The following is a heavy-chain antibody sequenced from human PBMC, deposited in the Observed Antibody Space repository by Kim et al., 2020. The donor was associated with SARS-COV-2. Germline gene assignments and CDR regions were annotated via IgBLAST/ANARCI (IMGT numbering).Heavy chain of an antibody. J-gene: IGHJ4*02. CDR3: ARPLFGDLSPFDY. Sequence: GVSLRLSCAASGFTFGSYAMSWVRQAPGKGLQWVSSITAGDDRTYYADSVKGRFTISRDNSRNTLFLQMDSLRAEDTALYYCARPLFGDLSPFDYWGQGT. CDR2: ITAGDDRT. V-gene: IGHV3-23*01. CDR1: GFTFGSYA. D-gene: IGHD3-10*02.